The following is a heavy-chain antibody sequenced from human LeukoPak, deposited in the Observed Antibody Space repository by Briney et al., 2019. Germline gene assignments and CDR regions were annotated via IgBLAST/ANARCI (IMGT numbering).Heavy chain of an antibody. CDR2: IIPIFGTA. CDR3: AREDLGGTWLDY. V-gene: IGHV1-69*05. Sequence: GSSVKVSCKASGGTFSGYAISWVRQAPGQGLEWMGRIIPIFGTANYAQKFQGRVTITTDESTSTAYMELSSLRSEDTAVYYCAREDLGGTWLDYWGQGTLVTVSS. J-gene: IGHJ4*02. CDR1: GGTFSGYA. D-gene: IGHD1-1*01.